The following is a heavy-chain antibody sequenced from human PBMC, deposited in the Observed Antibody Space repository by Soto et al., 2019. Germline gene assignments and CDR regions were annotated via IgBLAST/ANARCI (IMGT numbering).Heavy chain of an antibody. CDR2: IYYSGST. Sequence: QVQLQESGPGLVKPSETLSLTCTVSGGSISSYYWSWIRQPPGKGLEWIGYIYYSGSTNYNPSLKSRVTISLDTSKSQFSLRLSSGTAADTAADYCARERVVVVVAATEWYFDLWGCGTLVIVFS. J-gene: IGHJ2*01. CDR1: GGSISSYY. CDR3: ARERVVVVVAATEWYFDL. D-gene: IGHD2-15*01. V-gene: IGHV4-59*01.